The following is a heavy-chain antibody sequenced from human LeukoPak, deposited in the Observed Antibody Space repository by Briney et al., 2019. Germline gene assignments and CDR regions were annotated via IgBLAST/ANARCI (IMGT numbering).Heavy chain of an antibody. CDR2: ISAYNGNT. Sequence: GASVKVSCKASGYTFTSYGISWVRQAPGQGLEWMGWISAYNGNTNYAQKLQGRVTMTTDTSTSTAYMELRSLRFDDTAVYYCARMSSSGWPDAFDIWGQGTMVTVSS. V-gene: IGHV1-18*01. CDR1: GYTFTSYG. CDR3: ARMSSSGWPDAFDI. D-gene: IGHD6-19*01. J-gene: IGHJ3*02.